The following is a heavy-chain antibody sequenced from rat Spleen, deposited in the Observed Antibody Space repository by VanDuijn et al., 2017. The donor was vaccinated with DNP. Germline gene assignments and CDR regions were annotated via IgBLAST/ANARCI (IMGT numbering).Heavy chain of an antibody. Sequence: EVQLVESGGGLEQPGNSLKVSCAASGFIFSDYAMAWVRQSPKKSLEWVATIMYDGSSSYYRDSVKGRFTISRDNVKNTLYLHMGSLRSEDTATYYCARGVSIAAPLHFDYWGQGVMVTVSS. CDR3: ARGVSIAAPLHFDY. CDR1: GFIFSDYA. D-gene: IGHD1-2*01. CDR2: IMYDGSSS. V-gene: IGHV5-17*01. J-gene: IGHJ2*01.